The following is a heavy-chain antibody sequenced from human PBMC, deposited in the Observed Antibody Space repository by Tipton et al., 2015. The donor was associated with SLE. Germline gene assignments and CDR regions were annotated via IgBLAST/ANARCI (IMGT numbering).Heavy chain of an antibody. CDR3: ARSPVDYWNGYSA. CDR2: ITGSGDRT. Sequence: SLRLSCAASGFTFNNYAMSWVRQAPGKGLEWVSAITGSGDRTYYIDSVKGRCTISRDNSKNSLYLQMSGLRAEDTAVYYCARSPVDYWNGYSAWGPGTLVTVSS. V-gene: IGHV3-23*01. D-gene: IGHD3-3*01. J-gene: IGHJ4*02. CDR1: GFTFNNYA.